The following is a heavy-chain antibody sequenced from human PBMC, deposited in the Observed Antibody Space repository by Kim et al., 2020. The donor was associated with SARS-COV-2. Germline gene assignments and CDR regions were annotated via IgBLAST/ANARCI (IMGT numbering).Heavy chain of an antibody. V-gene: IGHV3-48*03. D-gene: IGHD3-3*01. CDR3: ARDPPAEWLLNLYYYYGMDV. J-gene: IGHJ6*02. CDR1: GFTFSSYE. Sequence: GGSLRLSCAASGFTFSSYEMNWVRQAPGKGLEWVSYISSSGSTIYYADSVKGRFTISRDNAKNSLYLQMNSLRAEDTAVYYCARDPPAEWLLNLYYYYGMDVWGQGTTVTVSS. CDR2: ISSSGSTI.